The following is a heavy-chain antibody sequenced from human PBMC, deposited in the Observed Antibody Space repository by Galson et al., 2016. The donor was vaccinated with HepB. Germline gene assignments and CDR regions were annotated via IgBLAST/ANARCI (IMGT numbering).Heavy chain of an antibody. D-gene: IGHD6-25*01. CDR3: ARGIGRLRYVLGD. CDR2: TYYRSKWYH. J-gene: IGHJ4*02. Sequence: CAISGDSVSNKSAAWIWVRQSPSRGLEWLGRTYYRSKWYHDYAVSVKSRISINPDASKNQFSLQLNSVTPEDTAVYFCARGIGRLRYVLGDWGQGPLVTVSS. V-gene: IGHV6-1*01. CDR1: GDSVSNKSAA.